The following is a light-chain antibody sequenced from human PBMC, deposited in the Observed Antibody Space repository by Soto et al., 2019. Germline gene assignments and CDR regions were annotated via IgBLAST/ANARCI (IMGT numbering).Light chain of an antibody. V-gene: IGKV1-39*01. Sequence: IQMTPSPSSLSASVGDRVTITCRASQRISTSLNWYPHKVGRAPKLLIYAASSLQPRVPSRFSDSGSGTDFTLTISSLQPEDFATYYCQQSYLTPRTFGQGTKLEIK. J-gene: IGKJ2*01. CDR3: QQSYLTPRT. CDR2: AAS. CDR1: QRISTS.